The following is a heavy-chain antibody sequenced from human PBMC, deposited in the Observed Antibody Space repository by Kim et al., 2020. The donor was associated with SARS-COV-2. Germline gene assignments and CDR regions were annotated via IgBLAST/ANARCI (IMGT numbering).Heavy chain of an antibody. D-gene: IGHD6-19*01. J-gene: IGHJ3*02. V-gene: IGHV6-1*01. CDR2: TYYRSKWYY. Sequence: SQTLSLTCAISGDSVSSNSAAWNWVRQSPSRGLEWLGRTYYRSKWYYEYALSVKSRITVNPDTSKNHFSLQLNSVTPEDTALYYCSRAVAPTGAHAFDIWGQGTMVTVSS. CDR3: SRAVAPTGAHAFDI. CDR1: GDSVSSNSAA.